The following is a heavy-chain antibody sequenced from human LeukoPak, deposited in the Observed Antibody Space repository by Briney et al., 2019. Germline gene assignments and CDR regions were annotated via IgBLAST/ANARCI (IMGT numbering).Heavy chain of an antibody. CDR3: ATLRFLEWLSDSGAFDI. J-gene: IGHJ3*02. D-gene: IGHD3-3*01. V-gene: IGHV4-39*01. CDR2: IYYSGST. Sequence: KPSETLSLTCTVSGGSISSSSYHWGWIRQPPGKGLEWIGSIYYSGSTYYNPSLKSRVTISVDTSKNQFSLKLSSVTAADTAVYYCATLRFLEWLSDSGAFDIWGQGTMVTVSS. CDR1: GGSISSSSYH.